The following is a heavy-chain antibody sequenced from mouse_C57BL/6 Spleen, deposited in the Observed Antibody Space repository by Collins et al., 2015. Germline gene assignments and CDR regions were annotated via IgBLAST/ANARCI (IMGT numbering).Heavy chain of an antibody. D-gene: IGHD1-1*01. CDR2: INTYSGVP. V-gene: IGHV9-3*01. Sequence: QIQLVQSGPELKKPGETVKISCKASGYTFTTYGMSWVKQAPGKGLKWMGWINTYSGVPTYADDFKGRFAFSLETSASTAYLQINNLKNEDTATYFCARGGGSSYYYAMDYWGQGTSVTVFS. CDR1: GYTFTTYG. CDR3: ARGGGSSYYYAMDY. J-gene: IGHJ4*01.